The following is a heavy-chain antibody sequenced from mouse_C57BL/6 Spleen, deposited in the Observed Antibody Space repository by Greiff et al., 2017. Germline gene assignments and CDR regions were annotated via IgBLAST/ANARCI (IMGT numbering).Heavy chain of an antibody. V-gene: IGHV5-16*01. CDR3: ARGHYAFWYFDV. D-gene: IGHD1-1*02. CDR1: GFTFSDYY. Sequence: EVQRVESEGGLVQPGSSMKLSCTASGFTFSDYYMAWVRQVPEKGLEWVANINYDGSSTYYLDSLKSRFIISRDNAKNILYLQMSSLKSEDTATXYCARGHYAFWYFDVWGTGTTVTVSS. CDR2: INYDGSST. J-gene: IGHJ1*03.